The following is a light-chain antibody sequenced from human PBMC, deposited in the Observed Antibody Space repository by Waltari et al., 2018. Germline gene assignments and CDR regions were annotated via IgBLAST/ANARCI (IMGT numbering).Light chain of an antibody. Sequence: QSALTQPASVSGSPGQSITISCTGTSSDVGGDNYVSWYQDHPGKAPKVIIYDVNNRPSGVSDRFSGSKSGNTASLTISGLQAEDEANYYCSSQSSDTVVIFGGGTKLTVL. CDR2: DVN. J-gene: IGLJ2*01. CDR3: SSQSSDTVVI. V-gene: IGLV2-14*03. CDR1: SSDVGGDNY.